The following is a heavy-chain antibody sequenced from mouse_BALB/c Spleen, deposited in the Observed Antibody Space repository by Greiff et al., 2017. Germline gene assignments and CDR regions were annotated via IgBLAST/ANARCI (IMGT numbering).Heavy chain of an antibody. CDR1: GFSLTSYG. Sequence: QVQLQQSGPGLVKPSQSLSITCTVSGFSLTSYGVHWVRQSPGKGLEWLGVIRSGGSTDYNAAFISRLSISKDNAKSQVFFRMISLQANDTSIYYSARNRMIRGYCDYWGQGTTLTVSS. J-gene: IGHJ2*01. CDR2: IRSGGST. V-gene: IGHV2-2*02. CDR3: ARNRMIRGYCDY. D-gene: IGHD2-4*01.